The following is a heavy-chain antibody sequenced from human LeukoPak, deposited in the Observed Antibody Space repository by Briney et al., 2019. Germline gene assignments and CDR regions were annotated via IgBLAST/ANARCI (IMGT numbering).Heavy chain of an antibody. CDR2: INPNSGDT. D-gene: IGHD2-2*02. CDR3: ARGSGHCSSTSCYTSFDY. V-gene: IGHV1-2*02. J-gene: IGHJ4*02. Sequence: GASVKVSCKSFGYTFTGYFVHWVRQSPGQGLEWMGWINPNSGDTNSAHKFQDRVTMTKDRTISTVYMELSRLRSDDTAVYYCARGSGHCSSTSCYTSFDYWGQGTRVTVSS. CDR1: GYTFTGYF.